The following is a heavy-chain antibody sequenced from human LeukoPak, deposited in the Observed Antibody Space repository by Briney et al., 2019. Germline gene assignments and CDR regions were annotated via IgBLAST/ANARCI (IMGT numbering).Heavy chain of an antibody. D-gene: IGHD2-2*01. Sequence: SLRLSCTTSGFNFGDYALSWFRQAPGKGLEWVGFIRSKAYGGTREYAASVKGRFTISRDDSKSIAYVQMSSLKSEDTAVYYCAKVVNGRYCSSAGCYRWFDPWGQGTLVTVSS. CDR3: AKVVNGRYCSSAGCYRWFDP. J-gene: IGHJ5*02. V-gene: IGHV3-49*03. CDR2: IRSKAYGGTR. CDR1: GFNFGDYA.